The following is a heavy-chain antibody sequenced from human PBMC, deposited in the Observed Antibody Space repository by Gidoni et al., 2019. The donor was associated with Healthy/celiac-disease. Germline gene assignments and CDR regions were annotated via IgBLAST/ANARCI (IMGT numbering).Heavy chain of an antibody. CDR2: IKSKTDGGTT. CDR3: TTVDGYYVDY. V-gene: IGHV3-15*01. J-gene: IGHJ4*02. Sequence: EVQLVESGGGLVKPGGSLRLYGEASGFTFSNAWMSWVRLAPGKGLEWVGRIKSKTDGGTTDYAAPVKGRFTISRYDSKNTLYLQMNSLKTEDTAVYYCTTVDGYYVDYWGQGTLVTVSS. CDR1: GFTFSNAW. D-gene: IGHD4-17*01.